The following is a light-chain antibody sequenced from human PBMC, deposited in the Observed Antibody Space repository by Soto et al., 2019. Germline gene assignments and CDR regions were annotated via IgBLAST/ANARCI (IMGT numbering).Light chain of an antibody. CDR3: AVWIGSLNTVV. CDR1: SSNIGDSP. V-gene: IGLV1-44*01. Sequence: QSVVTQTPSASGTPGQRVTISCSGSSSNIGDSPVDWYQQVPGAATKLLIYSTNQRPSGDPDRFSGSKSGTSASLAISGLQSEDEAEYFCAVWIGSLNTVVFGGGTKLTVL. CDR2: STN. J-gene: IGLJ2*01.